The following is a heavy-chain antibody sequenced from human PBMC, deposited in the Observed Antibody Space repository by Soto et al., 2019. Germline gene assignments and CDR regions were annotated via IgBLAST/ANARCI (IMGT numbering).Heavy chain of an antibody. J-gene: IGHJ6*02. Sequence: LRLSCAASGFTFSSYGMHWVRQAPGKGLEWVAVIWYDGSNKYYADSVKGRFTISRDNSKNTLYLQMNSLRAEDTAVYYCARDGAYYGSGSNDYYYGMDVWGQGTTVTVSS. CDR2: IWYDGSNK. CDR1: GFTFSSYG. D-gene: IGHD3-10*01. V-gene: IGHV3-33*01. CDR3: ARDGAYYGSGSNDYYYGMDV.